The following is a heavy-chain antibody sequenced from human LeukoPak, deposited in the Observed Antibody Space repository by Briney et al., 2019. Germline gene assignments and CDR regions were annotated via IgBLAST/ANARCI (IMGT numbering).Heavy chain of an antibody. CDR2: IYHSGST. CDR1: GYSISSGYY. J-gene: IGHJ3*02. V-gene: IGHV4-38-2*02. CDR3: AREWEQGSGSYYQIIPADALDI. Sequence: PSETLSLTCTVSGYSISSGYYWGWIRQPPGKGLEWIGSIYHSGSTYYNPSLKSRVTISVDTSKNQFSLKLSSVTAADTAVYYCAREWEQGSGSYYQIIPADALDIWGQGTMVTVSS. D-gene: IGHD3-10*01.